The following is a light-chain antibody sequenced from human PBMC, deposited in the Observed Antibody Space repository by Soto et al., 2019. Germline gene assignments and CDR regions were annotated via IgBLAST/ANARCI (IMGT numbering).Light chain of an antibody. CDR3: HKRQSWPRK. CDR1: QYINTR. Sequence: EIVMTQTQATQYPLPGNRVTFPCTAGQYINTRLAWYQHRPGQAPRLLIYQTSIRAAGIPARFSASGSGTDFTLTISDVHPEDFALYYCHKRQSWPRKFGQGTKVDIK. J-gene: IGKJ1*01. V-gene: IGKV3-11*01. CDR2: QTS.